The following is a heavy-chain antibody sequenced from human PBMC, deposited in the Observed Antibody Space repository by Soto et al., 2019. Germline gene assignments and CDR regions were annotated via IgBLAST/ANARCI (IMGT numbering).Heavy chain of an antibody. V-gene: IGHV4-4*07. CDR2: IISTGAT. J-gene: IGHJ5*02. CDR3: AKAWATKVIWFGP. D-gene: IGHD4-17*01. Sequence: QVQLQESGPGLVKPSESLSLTCTASGYSISGYYRSWMRQPPGQGLEWIGRIISTGATNFNPPHTGRVTASVNTSKDQSSLNLTSVPAADTAIYYCAKAWATKVIWFGPRGQGILGTVS. CDR1: GYSISGYY.